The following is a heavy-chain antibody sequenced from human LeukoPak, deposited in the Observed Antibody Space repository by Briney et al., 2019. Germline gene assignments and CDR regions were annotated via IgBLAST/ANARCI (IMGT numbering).Heavy chain of an antibody. CDR1: GYTFNTYW. CDR2: IYPGDSDA. J-gene: IGHJ3*02. Sequence: GESLKISCTGSGYTFNTYWIAWVRQTPGKGLEWMGIIYPGDSDATYGPSFQGQVTMSVDKSTATAYLQWSSLRASDTGIYYCARRMYYYDPSGKHSGAFDIWGQGTVVTVSP. V-gene: IGHV5-51*01. CDR3: ARRMYYYDPSGKHSGAFDI. D-gene: IGHD3-22*01.